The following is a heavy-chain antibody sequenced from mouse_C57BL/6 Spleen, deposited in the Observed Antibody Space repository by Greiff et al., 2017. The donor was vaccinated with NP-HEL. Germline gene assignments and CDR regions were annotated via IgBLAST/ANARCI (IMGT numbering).Heavy chain of an antibody. Sequence: VQQQQSGPELVKPAASVTMSCKASGYTFTDYNMHWVKQRHGKSLEWIGYINPNNGGTSYNQKSKGKATLTVNKSSSTAYMELRSLTSEDSAVYYCAPDGYYRRSWFAYWGQGTLVTVSA. CDR1: GYTFTDYN. V-gene: IGHV1-22*01. J-gene: IGHJ3*01. CDR3: APDGYYRRSWFAY. D-gene: IGHD2-3*01. CDR2: INPNNGGT.